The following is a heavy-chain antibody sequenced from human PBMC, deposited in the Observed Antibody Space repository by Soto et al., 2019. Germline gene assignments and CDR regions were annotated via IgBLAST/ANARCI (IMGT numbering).Heavy chain of an antibody. CDR2: VSGSGGST. D-gene: IGHD1-20*01. CDR1: GFTFSSYA. Sequence: EVQLLESGGGLVQPGGSLRLSCAASGFTFSSYAMSWVRQAPGKGLEWISAVSGSGGSTYYADSVKGRFTISRDNSKDTLYLQMNNLRVEDTAVYYCAKPPDYNWNDYWGQGTLVTVSS. V-gene: IGHV3-23*01. J-gene: IGHJ4*02. CDR3: AKPPDYNWNDY.